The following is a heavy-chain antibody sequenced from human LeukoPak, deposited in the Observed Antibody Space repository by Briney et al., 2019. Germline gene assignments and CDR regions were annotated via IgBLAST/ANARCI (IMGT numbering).Heavy chain of an antibody. CDR1: GFTFSSYG. CDR3: AKGRYSKGAFDI. Sequence: GGSLRLSCAASGFTFSSYGMHWARQAPGKGLEWVAVIWYDGSNKYYADSVKGRFTISRDNSKNTLYLQMNSLRAEDTAVYYCAKGRYSKGAFDIWGQGTMVTVSS. CDR2: IWYDGSNK. J-gene: IGHJ3*02. V-gene: IGHV3-33*06. D-gene: IGHD5-12*01.